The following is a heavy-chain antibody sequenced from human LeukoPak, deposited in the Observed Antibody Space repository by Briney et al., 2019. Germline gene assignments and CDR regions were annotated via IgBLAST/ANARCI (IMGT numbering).Heavy chain of an antibody. Sequence: PSETLSLTCAVYGGSFSGYYWSWIRQPQGKGLKWIGEINHSGSTNYNPSLKSRVTISVDTSKNQFSLKLSSVTAADTAVYYCARGWRDLPASGPNWFDPWGQGTLVTVSS. CDR3: ARGWRDLPASGPNWFDP. V-gene: IGHV4-34*01. CDR2: INHSGST. J-gene: IGHJ5*02. CDR1: GGSFSGYY. D-gene: IGHD2-2*01.